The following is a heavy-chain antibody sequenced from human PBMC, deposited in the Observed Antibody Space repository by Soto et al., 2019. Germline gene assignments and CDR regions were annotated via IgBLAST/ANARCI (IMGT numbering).Heavy chain of an antibody. V-gene: IGHV2-5*02. Sequence: QITLKESGPTLVKPTQTLTLTCTFSGFSLSTSGVGVGWIRQPPGKALEWLAVVFWDDGKHYSPSLKSRPTNTKDPSKNHVFLTQPHVYHVDTATDYYAQGVNGCGGRSDAFDVWGQGTMVTVSS. CDR1: GFSLSTSGVG. CDR2: VFWDDGK. J-gene: IGHJ3*01. D-gene: IGHD3-10*01. CDR3: AQGVNGCGGRSDAFDV.